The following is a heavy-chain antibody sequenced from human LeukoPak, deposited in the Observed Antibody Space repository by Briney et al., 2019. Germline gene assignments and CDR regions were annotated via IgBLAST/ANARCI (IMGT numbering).Heavy chain of an antibody. CDR1: GYTFTGYY. V-gene: IGHV1-2*02. Sequence: GASVKVSCKASGYTFTGYYMHWVRQAPGQGLEWMGWINPNSGGTNYAQKFQGRVTMTRDTSISTAYMELSRLRSDDTAVYYCARGPAGIAVAGHFDYWGQGTLVTVSS. CDR3: ARGPAGIAVAGHFDY. J-gene: IGHJ4*02. CDR2: INPNSGGT. D-gene: IGHD6-19*01.